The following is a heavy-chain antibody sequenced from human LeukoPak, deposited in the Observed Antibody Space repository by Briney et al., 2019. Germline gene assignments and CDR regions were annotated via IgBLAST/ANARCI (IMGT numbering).Heavy chain of an antibody. CDR2: IRYDGSNK. CDR3: ARAPSVYFDY. V-gene: IGHV3-30*02. CDR1: GFTFSSYG. J-gene: IGHJ4*02. Sequence: PGGSLRLSCAASGFTFSSYGMHWVRQAPGKGLEWVAFIRYDGSNKYYADSVKGRFTISRDNSKNTLYLQMNSLRAEDTAVYYCARAPSVYFDYWGQGTLVTVSS.